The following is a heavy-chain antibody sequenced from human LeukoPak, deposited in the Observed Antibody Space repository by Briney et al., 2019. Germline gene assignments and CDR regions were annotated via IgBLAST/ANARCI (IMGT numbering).Heavy chain of an antibody. CDR3: AREDYYDSSGYLFDY. CDR1: GFTFSSYS. D-gene: IGHD3-22*01. Sequence: GGSLRLSCAASGFTFSSYSMNWVRQAPGKGLEWVSSISSSSSYIYYADSVKGRFTISRDNAKNSLYLQMNSLRAEDTAVYYCAREDYYDSSGYLFDYWGQGTLVTVSS. CDR2: ISSSSSYI. V-gene: IGHV3-21*01. J-gene: IGHJ4*02.